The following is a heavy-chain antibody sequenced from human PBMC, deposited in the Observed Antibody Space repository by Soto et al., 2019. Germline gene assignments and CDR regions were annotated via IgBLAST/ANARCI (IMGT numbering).Heavy chain of an antibody. CDR2: ISYDGDNK. V-gene: IGHV3-30-3*01. Sequence: QVQLVESGGGVVQPGRSLRLSCAASGFTFSYHALNWVRQAPGKGLEWGAVISYDGDNKYIAEAVKGRLTISREKPKNRVSLQMHSLRTEDTAMYFCARGTTSSAFSVMDVWGQGTTVTVSS. D-gene: IGHD1-1*01. J-gene: IGHJ6*02. CDR3: ARGTTSSAFSVMDV. CDR1: GFTFSYHA.